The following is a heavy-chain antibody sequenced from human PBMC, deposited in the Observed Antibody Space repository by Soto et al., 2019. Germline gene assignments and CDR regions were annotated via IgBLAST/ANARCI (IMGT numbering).Heavy chain of an antibody. CDR3: AKDFWFGGRGKKNWFDP. Sequence: EVQLLESGGGLVQPGGSLRLSCAASGFTFSSYAMSWVRQAPGKGLEWVSAISGSGGSTYYADSVKGRFTISRDNSKNTLYLQRNSLRAEDTAVYYCAKDFWFGGRGKKNWFDPWGQGTLVTVSS. V-gene: IGHV3-23*01. CDR1: GFTFSSYA. D-gene: IGHD3-10*01. J-gene: IGHJ5*02. CDR2: ISGSGGST.